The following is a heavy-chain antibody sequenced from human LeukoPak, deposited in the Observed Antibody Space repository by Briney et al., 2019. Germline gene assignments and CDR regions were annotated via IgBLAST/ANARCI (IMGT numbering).Heavy chain of an antibody. CDR3: ARGGELFTIRGQFDY. V-gene: IGHV1-69*01. D-gene: IGHD3-10*01. CDR2: IIPIFGTA. CDR1: GGTFSSYA. Sequence: ASVKVSFKASGGTFSSYAISWVRQAPGQGLEWMGGIIPIFGTANYAQKFQGRVTITADESTSTANMEPSSLRSEDTAVYYCARGGELFTIRGQFDYWGQGTLVTVSS. J-gene: IGHJ4*02.